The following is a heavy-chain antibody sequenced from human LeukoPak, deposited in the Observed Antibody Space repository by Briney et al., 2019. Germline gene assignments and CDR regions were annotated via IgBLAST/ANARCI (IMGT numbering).Heavy chain of an antibody. CDR1: GGSISSYY. J-gene: IGHJ6*02. CDR3: ARDRLVIVPADFYYYYGMDV. D-gene: IGHD2-2*01. CDR2: IYTSGSA. Sequence: SETLSLTCTVSGGSISSYYWSWIRQPAGKGLEWIGRIYTSGSANYNPSLKSRVTMSVDTSKNQFSLKLSSVPAADTAVYYCARDRLVIVPADFYYYYGMDVWGQGTTVTVSS. V-gene: IGHV4-4*07.